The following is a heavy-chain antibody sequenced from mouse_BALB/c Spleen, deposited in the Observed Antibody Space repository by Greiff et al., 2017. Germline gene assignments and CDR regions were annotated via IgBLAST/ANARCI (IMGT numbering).Heavy chain of an antibody. V-gene: IGHV14-1*02. J-gene: IGHJ3*01. Sequence: EVQLQQSGAELVRPGALVKLSCKASGFNIKDYYMHWVKQRPEQGLEWIGWIDPENGNTIYDPKFQGKASITADTSSNTAYLQLSSLTSEDTAVYYCARGRTTESSLAYWGQGTLVTVSA. CDR1: GFNIKDYY. CDR3: ARGRTTESSLAY. D-gene: IGHD1-1*01. CDR2: IDPENGNT.